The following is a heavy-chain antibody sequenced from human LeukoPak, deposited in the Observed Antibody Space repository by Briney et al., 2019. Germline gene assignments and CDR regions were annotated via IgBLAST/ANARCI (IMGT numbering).Heavy chain of an antibody. CDR1: GGSFSGYY. CDR3: ARGFTYYYDSSGRNWFDP. V-gene: IGHV4-34*01. CDR2: INHSGST. J-gene: IGHJ5*02. D-gene: IGHD3-22*01. Sequence: SETLSLTCAVYGGSFSGYYWSWIRQPPGKGLEWIGEINHSGSTNYNPSLKSRVTISVDTSKNQFSLKLSSVTAADTAVYYCARGFTYYYDSSGRNWFDPWGQGTLVTVSS.